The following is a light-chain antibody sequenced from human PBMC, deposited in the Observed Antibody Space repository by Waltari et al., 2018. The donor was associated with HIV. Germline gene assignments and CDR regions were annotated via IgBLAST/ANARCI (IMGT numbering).Light chain of an antibody. Sequence: QSALNPPPSASGSRGQSVSISCTGSSSDIGAYDSVSWFQQHPRSAPKLLLYEVTRRPSTVSDRFSGSRSGSTACLTVPGLQPDDEATYFCSSYGDSLRVLFGGGTNVTVL. V-gene: IGLV2-8*01. J-gene: IGLJ3*02. CDR1: SSDIGAYDS. CDR3: SSYGDSLRVL. CDR2: EVT.